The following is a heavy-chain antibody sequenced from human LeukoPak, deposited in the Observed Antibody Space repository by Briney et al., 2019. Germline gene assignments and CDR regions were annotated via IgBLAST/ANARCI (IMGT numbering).Heavy chain of an antibody. V-gene: IGHV3-33*01. CDR3: ARASGPFDY. CDR1: GFTFSIYG. CDR2: IWNDGSNK. Sequence: GGFLRLSCAASGFTFSIYGMHWVRQAPGKGLEWVAVIWNDGSNKYYADSVKGRFTISRDNSKNTLYLQMNSLRAEDTAVYSCARASGPFDYWGQGTLVTVSS. D-gene: IGHD3-10*01. J-gene: IGHJ4*02.